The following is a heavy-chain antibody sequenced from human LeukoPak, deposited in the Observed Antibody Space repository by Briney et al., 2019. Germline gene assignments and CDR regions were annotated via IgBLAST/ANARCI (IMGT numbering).Heavy chain of an antibody. CDR1: GFTVSSNY. CDR2: IYSGGST. CDR3: AISSGWYDRGYHFDY. J-gene: IGHJ4*02. V-gene: IGHV3-53*01. Sequence: GGSLRLSCAVSGFTVSSNYMSWVRQAPGKGLEWVSVIYSGGSTYYADSMKGRFTISRDNSKNTLYLQMNSLRGEDTAVYYCAISSGWYDRGYHFDYWGQGTLVTVSS. D-gene: IGHD6-19*01.